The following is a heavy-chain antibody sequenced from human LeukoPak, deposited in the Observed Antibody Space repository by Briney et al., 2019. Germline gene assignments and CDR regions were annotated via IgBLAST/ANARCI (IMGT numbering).Heavy chain of an antibody. CDR1: GYSFTGYY. CDR3: ARGKEQQLWYY. V-gene: IGHV1-2*02. CDR2: INPNSGGT. Sequence: ASVKVSCKASGYSFTGYYMHWVRQAPGHALEWMGWINPNSGGTNYAHNFPGRVTMNRDTSIRPVYMELSRLRSDDTAVYYCARGKEQQLWYYWGQGALVTVSS. J-gene: IGHJ4*02. D-gene: IGHD6-13*01.